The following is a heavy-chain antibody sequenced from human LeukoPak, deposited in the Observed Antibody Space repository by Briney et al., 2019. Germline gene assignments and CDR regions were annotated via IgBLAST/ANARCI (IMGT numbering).Heavy chain of an antibody. D-gene: IGHD4-11*01. CDR2: INHSGST. J-gene: IGHJ6*02. Sequence: SETLSLTCAVYGGSFSGYYWSWIRQPPGKGRGWIGEINHSGSTNYNPSLKSRVTISVDTSKNQFSLKLSSVTAADTAVYYCARHGTTVTTDYYYGMDVWGQGTTVTVSS. CDR1: GGSFSGYY. V-gene: IGHV4-34*01. CDR3: ARHGTTVTTDYYYGMDV.